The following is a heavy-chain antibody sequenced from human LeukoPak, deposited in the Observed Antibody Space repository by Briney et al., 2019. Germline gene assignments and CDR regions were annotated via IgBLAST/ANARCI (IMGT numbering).Heavy chain of an antibody. J-gene: IGHJ4*02. D-gene: IGHD3-22*01. V-gene: IGHV4-31*03. CDR1: GGSISSGGYY. CDR2: IYYSGST. Sequence: PLETLSLTCTVSGGSISSGGYYWSWIRQHPGKGLEWIGYIYYSGSTYYNPSLKSRVTISVDTSKNQFSLKLSSVTAADTAVYYCARDRRYYDSSGFLDYWGQGTLVTVSS. CDR3: ARDRRYYDSSGFLDY.